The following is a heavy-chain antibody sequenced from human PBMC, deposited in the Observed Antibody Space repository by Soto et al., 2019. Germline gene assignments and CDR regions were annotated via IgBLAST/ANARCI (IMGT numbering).Heavy chain of an antibody. CDR1: GFTFSNFA. J-gene: IGHJ4*02. D-gene: IGHD6-13*01. V-gene: IGHV3-30*04. Sequence: QVQLVESGGGVVQPGGSLRLSCAASGFTFSNFAMHWVRQAPGKGLEWVAVISFDGRNKDYADSVKGRFTISRDNSKNTLFLQMNSLRPEDTAVYYCARESAIAATGTFYYWGQGTLVTVSS. CDR2: ISFDGRNK. CDR3: ARESAIAATGTFYY.